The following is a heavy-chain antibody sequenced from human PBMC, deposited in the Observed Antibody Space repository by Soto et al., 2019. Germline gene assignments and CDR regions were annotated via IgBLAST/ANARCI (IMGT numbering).Heavy chain of an antibody. CDR3: ATGGHYYCHYGMDV. CDR2: IIPIFGTA. CDR1: GGTFSSFA. D-gene: IGHD2-15*01. V-gene: IGHV1-69*13. Sequence: ASVEVSCKASGGTFSSFAISWVRQAPGQGLEWMGGIIPIFGTANYAQKFQGRVTITADESTSTAYMELSSLRSEDTAVYYCATGGHYYCHYGMDVWGQGPTVTVSS. J-gene: IGHJ6*02.